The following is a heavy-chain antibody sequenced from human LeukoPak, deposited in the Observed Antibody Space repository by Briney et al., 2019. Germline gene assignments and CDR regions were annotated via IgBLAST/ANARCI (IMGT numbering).Heavy chain of an antibody. Sequence: GGSLRLSCAASGFTFSSYAMSWVRQAPAKGLEWVSAMSGSGGSTYYADSVKGRFTISRDNSKNTLYLQMNSLRAEDTAVYYCAKDKFRFGEFDYWGQGTLVTVSS. CDR2: MSGSGGST. J-gene: IGHJ4*02. CDR1: GFTFSSYA. V-gene: IGHV3-23*01. D-gene: IGHD3-10*01. CDR3: AKDKFRFGEFDY.